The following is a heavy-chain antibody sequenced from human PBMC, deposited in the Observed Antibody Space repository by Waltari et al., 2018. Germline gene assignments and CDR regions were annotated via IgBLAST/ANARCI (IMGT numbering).Heavy chain of an antibody. CDR1: GYSFTSYW. D-gene: IGHD6-13*01. CDR2: IAARDVYT. J-gene: IGHJ4*02. V-gene: IGHV5-10-1*03. Sequence: EVQLVQSGAEVKKPGESLRMSCKGSGYSFTSYWISWVRQMPGKGLEWMGRIAARDVYTNYSPSFQGHVTISADKSISTADLQWSILKASDTAMYYCASLGGPGIAAAEYYWGQGTLVTVSS. CDR3: ASLGGPGIAAAEYY.